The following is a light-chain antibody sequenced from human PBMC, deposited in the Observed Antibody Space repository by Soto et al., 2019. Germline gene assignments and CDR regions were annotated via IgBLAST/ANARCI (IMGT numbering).Light chain of an antibody. Sequence: QSVLTQPRSVSGSPGQSVTISCTGTSSDVGGYNYVSWYQQYPGKAPKLMIYDVTRRPSGVPDRFSGSKSGNTASLTISGLQADDEADYYCCSYAATYTSVVFGGGTKLTVL. J-gene: IGLJ2*01. CDR3: CSYAATYTSVV. CDR1: SSDVGGYNY. V-gene: IGLV2-11*01. CDR2: DVT.